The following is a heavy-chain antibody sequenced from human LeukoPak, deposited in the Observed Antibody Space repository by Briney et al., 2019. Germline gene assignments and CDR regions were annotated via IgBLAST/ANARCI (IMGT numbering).Heavy chain of an antibody. CDR1: GGTFSSYA. D-gene: IGHD3-22*01. CDR2: IIPIFGTA. CDR3: ARDDTYYYDSSGYYYR. Sequence: GASVKVSCKASGGTFSSYAISWVRQAPGQGLEWMGGIIPIFGTANYAQKFQGRVTITADESTSTAYMELSSLRSEDTAVYYCARDDTYYYDSSGYYYRWGQGTLVTVSS. V-gene: IGHV1-69*13. J-gene: IGHJ5*02.